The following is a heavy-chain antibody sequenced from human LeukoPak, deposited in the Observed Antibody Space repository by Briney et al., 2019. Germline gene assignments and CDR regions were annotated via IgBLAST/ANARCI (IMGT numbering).Heavy chain of an antibody. V-gene: IGHV1-2*02. D-gene: IGHD6-19*01. J-gene: IGHJ5*02. CDR1: GYTFIDDY. CDR3: ARDRSSGWYSWFDP. Sequence: ASVKVSCKASGYTFIDDYIYWVRQAPGQGLEWMGWINPNSGGTKYAQKFQGRVTMTRDMSISTAYMDLSKLRSDDTAVYYCARDRSSGWYSWFDPWGQGTLVTVSS. CDR2: INPNSGGT.